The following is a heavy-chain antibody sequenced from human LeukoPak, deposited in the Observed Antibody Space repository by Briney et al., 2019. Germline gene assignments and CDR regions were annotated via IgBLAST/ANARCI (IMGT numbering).Heavy chain of an antibody. CDR3: ARDDNLGSSGYTPLDI. CDR2: TYYRFKWYN. Sequence: SQTLSLTCAISGDSVSSNSAAWNWIRQSPSRGLEWLGRTYYRFKWYNDYAVSVKSRITIKSDTSKNQFSLQLNSVTPEDTAVYYCARDDNLGSSGYTPLDIWGQGTMVTVSS. D-gene: IGHD3-22*01. CDR1: GDSVSSNSAA. V-gene: IGHV6-1*01. J-gene: IGHJ3*02.